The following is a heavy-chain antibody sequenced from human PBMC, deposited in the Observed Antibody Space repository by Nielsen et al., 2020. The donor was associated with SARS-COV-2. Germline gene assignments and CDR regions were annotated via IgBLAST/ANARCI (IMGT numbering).Heavy chain of an antibody. CDR1: GGSISSGGYY. CDR3: ARAPDIVLVPTAIPI. CDR2: IYATGST. V-gene: IGHV4-61*02. J-gene: IGHJ3*02. Sequence: SETLSLTCTVSGGSISSGGYYWSWIRQPAGKGLEWIGRIYATGSTSYNPSLKSRVTISVDTSKDQFSLKLGFVTAADTAVYYCARAPDIVLVPTAIPIWDQGTMVPVSS. D-gene: IGHD2-2*01.